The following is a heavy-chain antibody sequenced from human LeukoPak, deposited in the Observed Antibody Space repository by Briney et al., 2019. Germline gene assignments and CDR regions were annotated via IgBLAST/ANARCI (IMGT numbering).Heavy chain of an antibody. CDR3: ARSYGSGNDL. CDR1: GGSLSGYY. J-gene: IGHJ5*02. V-gene: IGHV4-34*01. CDR2: INHSGST. D-gene: IGHD3-10*01. Sequence: SETLSLTCAVSGGSLSGYYWTWIRQPPGKGLEWIGEINHSGSTNYNPSLKSRVTISVDTSKNQFSLKLSSVTAADTAVYYCARSYGSGNDLWGQGTLVTVSS.